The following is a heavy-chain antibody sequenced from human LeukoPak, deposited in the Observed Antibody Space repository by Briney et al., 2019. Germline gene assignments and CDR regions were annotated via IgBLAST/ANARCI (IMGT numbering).Heavy chain of an antibody. CDR2: INPTGGST. D-gene: IGHD6-6*01. CDR3: ARKGSSSCFDY. CDR1: GYTFISYQ. V-gene: IGHV1-46*01. Sequence: GAPVKVSCKASGYTFISYQMHWVRQAPGQGLEWMGIINPTGGSTSHAQKFQGRVTMTRDTSTSTVYMELSSLRSEDTAVYYCARKGSSSCFDYWGQGTLVTVSS. J-gene: IGHJ4*02.